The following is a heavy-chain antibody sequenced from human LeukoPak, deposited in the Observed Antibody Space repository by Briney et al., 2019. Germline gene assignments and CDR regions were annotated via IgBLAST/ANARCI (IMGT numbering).Heavy chain of an antibody. CDR2: IYYSGST. V-gene: IGHV4-31*03. J-gene: IGHJ5*02. D-gene: IGHD2-2*01. Sequence: SETLSLTCTVSGGSISSGGYYWSRIRQHPGKGLEWIGYIYYSGSTYYNPSLKSRVTISVDTSKNQFSLKLSSVTAADTAVYYCARDMMYCSSTSRYNWFDPWGQGTLVTVSS. CDR3: ARDMMYCSSTSRYNWFDP. CDR1: GGSISSGGYY.